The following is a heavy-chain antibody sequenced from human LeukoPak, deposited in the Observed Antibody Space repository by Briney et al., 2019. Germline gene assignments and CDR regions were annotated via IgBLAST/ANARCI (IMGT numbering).Heavy chain of an antibody. CDR1: GGSSSTYY. J-gene: IGHJ3*02. CDR3: ARDYTAFEI. Sequence: PSETLSLPCTVSGGSSSTYYGRWLPQPPGEALEGLGYMHYSGATSYNPSLNTRVTVSVATSKKQPSLNLTSVTAADPAVYYCARDYTAFEIWGPGTTVTVSS. CDR2: MHYSGAT. V-gene: IGHV4-59*13. D-gene: IGHD4-11*01.